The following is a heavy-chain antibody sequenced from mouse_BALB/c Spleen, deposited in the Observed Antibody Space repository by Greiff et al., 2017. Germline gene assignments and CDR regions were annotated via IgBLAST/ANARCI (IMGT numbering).Heavy chain of an antibody. CDR3: ARRGIGSSPLDY. J-gene: IGHJ2*01. Sequence: QVQLQQSGAELVRPGVSVKISCKGSGYTFTDYAMHWVKQSHAKSLEWIGVISTYYGDASYNQKFKGKATMTVDKSSSTAYMELARLTSEDSAIYYCARRGIGSSPLDYWGQGTTLTVSS. D-gene: IGHD1-1*01. V-gene: IGHV1S137*01. CDR2: ISTYYGDA. CDR1: GYTFTDYA.